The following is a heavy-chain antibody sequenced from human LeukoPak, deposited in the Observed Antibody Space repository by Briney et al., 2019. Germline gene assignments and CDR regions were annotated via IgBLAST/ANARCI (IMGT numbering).Heavy chain of an antibody. J-gene: IGHJ5*02. Sequence: GESLKISCKASGYTFTNYGISWVRQAPGQGLEWMGWISGYNGNTNYAQKLQGRVTMTTDTSTSTAYMELRSLRSDDTAVYYCARVVAAPVGWFDPWGQGTLVTVSS. CDR1: GYTFTNYG. D-gene: IGHD2-15*01. V-gene: IGHV1-18*01. CDR2: ISGYNGNT. CDR3: ARVVAAPVGWFDP.